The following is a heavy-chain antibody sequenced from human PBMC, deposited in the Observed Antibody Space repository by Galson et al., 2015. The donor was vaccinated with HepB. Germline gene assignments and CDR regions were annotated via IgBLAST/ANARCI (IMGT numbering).Heavy chain of an antibody. Sequence: SLRLSCAASGFTFVSPFSSYAMSSLRQAPGKGRGWVSTISGSGGSPYYADCVTGRFTISRDNAKNTLYLQMNSLRAEDTAVYFCARDGAYSTYYGTNWVDPWVQGTLVTVSA. J-gene: IGHJ5*02. CDR3: ARDGAYSTYYGTNWVDP. V-gene: IGHV3-23*01. CDR1: GFTFVSPFSSYA. CDR2: ISGSGGSP. D-gene: IGHD4-11*01.